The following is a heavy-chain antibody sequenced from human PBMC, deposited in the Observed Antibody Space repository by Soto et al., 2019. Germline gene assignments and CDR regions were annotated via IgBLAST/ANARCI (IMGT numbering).Heavy chain of an antibody. J-gene: IGHJ2*01. CDR1: GFTFNDSY. Sequence: QVQLVESGGGLVKPGGSLRLSCTASGFTFNDSYRNWFRQAPGKGLEWISYISNTGTTIYYADSVKGRFTISRDASKSSLVLQMNRLRRDDTPLYYCARDRCSRSICYPRWYVDLWGRGTLVTVSS. CDR2: ISNTGTTI. D-gene: IGHD2-2*01. V-gene: IGHV3-11*01. CDR3: ARDRCSRSICYPRWYVDL.